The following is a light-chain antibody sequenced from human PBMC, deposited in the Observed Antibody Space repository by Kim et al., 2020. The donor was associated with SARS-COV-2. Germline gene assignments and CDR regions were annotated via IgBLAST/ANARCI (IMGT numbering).Light chain of an antibody. V-gene: IGLV2-18*02. CDR1: SSDVGSYNR. CDR3: SSYTSSSTPVV. J-gene: IGLJ2*01. CDR2: EVS. Sequence: QSVTISCTGTSSDVGSYNRVSWYQQPPGTAPKLMIYEVSNRPSGVPDRFSGSKSGNTASLTISGLQAEDEADYYCSSYTSSSTPVVFGGGTKLTVL.